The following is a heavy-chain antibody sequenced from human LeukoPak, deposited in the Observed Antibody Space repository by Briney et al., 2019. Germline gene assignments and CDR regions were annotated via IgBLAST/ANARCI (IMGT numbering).Heavy chain of an antibody. J-gene: IGHJ4*02. CDR2: INAGNGNT. V-gene: IGHV1-3*01. D-gene: IGHD3-10*01. CDR3: ARDRLEEEGFGELFDY. Sequence: ASVKVSCKASGYTFTSYAMHWVRQAPGQRLEWMGWINAGNGNTKYSQKFQGRVTITRDTSASTAYMELSSLRSEDTAVYYCARDRLEEEGFGELFDYWGQGTLVTVSS. CDR1: GYTFTSYA.